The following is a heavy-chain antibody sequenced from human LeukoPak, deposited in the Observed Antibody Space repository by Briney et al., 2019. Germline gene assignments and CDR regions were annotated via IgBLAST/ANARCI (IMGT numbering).Heavy chain of an antibody. V-gene: IGHV3-66*01. CDR2: IYSGGST. Sequence: GGSLRLSCAASGFTVSSNYMSWVRQAPGKGLEWVSVIYSGGSTYYADSVKGRFTIYRDNSKNTLYLQMNSLRAEDTAVYYCARDREPKNYFDYWGQGTLVTVSS. D-gene: IGHD1-26*01. J-gene: IGHJ4*02. CDR3: ARDREPKNYFDY. CDR1: GFTVSSNY.